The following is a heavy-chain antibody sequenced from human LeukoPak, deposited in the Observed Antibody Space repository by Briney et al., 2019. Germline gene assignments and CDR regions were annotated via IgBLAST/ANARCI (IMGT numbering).Heavy chain of an antibody. CDR1: GGSFSGYY. J-gene: IGHJ4*02. CDR3: ARRSRYCSSTSCYHHFDY. V-gene: IGHV4-34*01. CDR2: INHSGST. D-gene: IGHD2-2*01. Sequence: PSETLSLTCAVYGGSFSGYYWSWIRQPPGKGLEWIGEINHSGSTNYNPSLKSRVTISVDTSKNQFSLKLSSVTAADTAVYYCARRSRYCSSTSCYHHFDYWGQGTLVTVS.